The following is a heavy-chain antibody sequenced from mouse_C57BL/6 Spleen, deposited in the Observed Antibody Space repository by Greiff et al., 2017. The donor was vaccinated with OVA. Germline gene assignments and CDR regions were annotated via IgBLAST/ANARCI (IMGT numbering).Heavy chain of an antibody. CDR1: GFTFSDYG. CDR3: ARGGLRTWYFDV. D-gene: IGHD2-4*01. J-gene: IGHJ1*03. V-gene: IGHV5-17*01. CDR2: ISSGSSTI. Sequence: EVKLMESGGGLVKPGGSLKLSCAASGFTFSDYGMHWVRQAPEKGLEWVAYISSGSSTIYYADTVKGRFTISRDNAKNTLFLQMTSLRSEDTAMYYCARGGLRTWYFDVWGTGTTVTVSS.